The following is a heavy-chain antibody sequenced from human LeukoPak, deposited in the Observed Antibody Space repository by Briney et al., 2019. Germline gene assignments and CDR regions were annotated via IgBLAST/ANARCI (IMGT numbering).Heavy chain of an antibody. CDR2: IYTSGST. CDR1: GGSISSYY. J-gene: IGHJ6*02. D-gene: IGHD2-21*02. V-gene: IGHV4-4*07. CDR3: ARSGCGGDCYSPYYYYYGMDV. Sequence: SETLSLTCTVSGGSISSYYWSWIRQPAGKGLEWIGRIYTSGSTNYNPSLKSRVTMSVDTSKNQFSLKLSSVTAADTAVYYCARSGCGGDCYSPYYYYYGMDVWGQGTLVTVSS.